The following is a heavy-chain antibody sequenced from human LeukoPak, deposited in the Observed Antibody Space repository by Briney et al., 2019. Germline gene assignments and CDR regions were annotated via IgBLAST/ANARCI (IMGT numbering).Heavy chain of an antibody. CDR2: ISAYNGNT. V-gene: IGHV1-18*01. CDR1: GYTFTSYG. CDR3: ARSPAYYYDSSGPDY. D-gene: IGHD3-22*01. J-gene: IGHJ4*02. Sequence: ASVKVSCKASGYTFTSYGISWVRQDPGQGLEWMGWISAYNGNTNYAQKLQGRDTMTTDTSTSTAYMELRSLRSDDTAVYYCARSPAYYYDSSGPDYWGQGTLVTVSS.